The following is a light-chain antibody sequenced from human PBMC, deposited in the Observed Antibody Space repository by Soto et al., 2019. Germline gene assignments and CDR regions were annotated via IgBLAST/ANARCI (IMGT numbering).Light chain of an antibody. J-gene: IGKJ1*01. V-gene: IGKV1-27*01. Sequence: DIQMTQSPSSLSASVGDRVTITCRASQGIGNYLVWYQQKPGKVPKLLIYGASILQSGVPSRFSGSGSGTYFSLTISSLQPEDAGTYYCQKYDTVPWTFGQGTTVEI. CDR3: QKYDTVPWT. CDR2: GAS. CDR1: QGIGNY.